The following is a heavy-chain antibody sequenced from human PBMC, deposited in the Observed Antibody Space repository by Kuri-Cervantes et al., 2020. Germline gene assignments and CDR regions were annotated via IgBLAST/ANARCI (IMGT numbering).Heavy chain of an antibody. J-gene: IGHJ4*02. D-gene: IGHD7-27*01. CDR3: ARGELGEIDY. V-gene: IGHV4-59*01. Sequence: GSLRLSCTVSGGSISSYYWSWIRQPPGKGLEWLGYIYYNGHTYYNPSLKSRVTISVDTSKNQFSLKLSSVTAADTAVYYCARGELGEIDYWGQGTLVTVSS. CDR1: GGSISSYY. CDR2: IYYNGHT.